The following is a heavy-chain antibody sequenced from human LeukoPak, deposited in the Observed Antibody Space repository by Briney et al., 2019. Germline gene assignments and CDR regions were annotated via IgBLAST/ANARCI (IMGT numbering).Heavy chain of an antibody. J-gene: IGHJ3*02. CDR3: ARSPIQGVVVVPAAMWGEAFDI. CDR2: IYYSGST. Sequence: SETLSLTCTVSGGSISSYYWSWIRQPPGKGLEWIGYIYYSGSTNYNPSLKSRVTISVDTSKDQFSLKLSSVTAADTAVYYCARSPIQGVVVVPAAMWGEAFDIWGQGTMVTVSS. CDR1: GGSISSYY. V-gene: IGHV4-59*08. D-gene: IGHD2-2*01.